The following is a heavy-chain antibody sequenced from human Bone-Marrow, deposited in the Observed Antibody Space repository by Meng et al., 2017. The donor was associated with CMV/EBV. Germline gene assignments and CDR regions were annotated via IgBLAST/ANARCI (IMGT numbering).Heavy chain of an antibody. Sequence: GESLKISCAASGFTFSSYAMSWVRQAPGKGLEWVSAISGSGGSTYYADSVKGRFTISRDNAKNTLYLQMNSLRAEDTAVYYCAREGGQLVYHYYGMDVWGQGTTVSASS. CDR1: GFTFSSYA. CDR3: AREGGQLVYHYYGMDV. V-gene: IGHV3-23*01. CDR2: ISGSGGST. D-gene: IGHD6-6*01. J-gene: IGHJ6*02.